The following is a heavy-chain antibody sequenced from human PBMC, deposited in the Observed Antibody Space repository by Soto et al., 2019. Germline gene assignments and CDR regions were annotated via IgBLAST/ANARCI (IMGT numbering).Heavy chain of an antibody. J-gene: IGHJ4*02. CDR2: ISADGLRS. V-gene: IGHV3-23*01. Sequence: PGGSLRLSCAVSGFIFSDYVMSWVRQAPEKGLEWVSTISADGLRSYYTDSVKGRFTISRDKSGDTLYLQMNSLTADDTAVYYCAKDRLGYSSSCPDYFDYWGQGTLVTVSS. D-gene: IGHD6-13*01. CDR1: GFIFSDYV. CDR3: AKDRLGYSSSCPDYFDY.